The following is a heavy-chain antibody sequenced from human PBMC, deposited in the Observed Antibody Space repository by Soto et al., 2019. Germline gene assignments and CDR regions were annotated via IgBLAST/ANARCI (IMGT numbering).Heavy chain of an antibody. J-gene: IGHJ4*02. CDR1: GFTFSSYA. Sequence: GGALRLSCXAAGFTFSSYAMSWVRQAPGKGLDWVSYISRTSSAIYYADSVKGRFTISRDNANNLLFLQMNSLRDEDTAVYYCARDGGYSGYDIDFWGQGTLVTVSS. V-gene: IGHV3-48*02. CDR3: ARDGGYSGYDIDF. D-gene: IGHD5-12*01. CDR2: ISRTSSAI.